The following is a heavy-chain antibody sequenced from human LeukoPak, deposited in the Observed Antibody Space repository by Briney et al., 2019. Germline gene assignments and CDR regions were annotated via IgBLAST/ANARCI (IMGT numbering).Heavy chain of an antibody. CDR2: IKSDGSEK. CDR3: ARDLDC. Sequence: GGSLRLSCVASGFTLSSYWMTCVRQARGEGLEWLATIKSDGSEKYYVDSLKGRSTISRDNAKSSVSLQMNSLRVEDTAVYYCARDLDCWGQGTLVTVSS. CDR1: GFTLSSYW. J-gene: IGHJ4*02. V-gene: IGHV3-7*04.